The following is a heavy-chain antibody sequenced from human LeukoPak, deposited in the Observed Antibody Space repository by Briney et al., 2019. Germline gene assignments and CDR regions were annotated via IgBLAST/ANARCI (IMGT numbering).Heavy chain of an antibody. CDR1: GFTFSSYE. CDR2: ISSSGSTK. CDR3: AIGRFTGQFDY. V-gene: IGHV3-48*03. J-gene: IGHJ4*02. Sequence: GGSLRLSCAASGFTFSSYEMNWVRQAPGKGLEWVSYISSSGSTKHYADSVKGRLTISRDNSKNSLYLQVNSLRAEDTAVYYCAIGRFTGQFDYWGQGTLVTVSS. D-gene: IGHD7-27*01.